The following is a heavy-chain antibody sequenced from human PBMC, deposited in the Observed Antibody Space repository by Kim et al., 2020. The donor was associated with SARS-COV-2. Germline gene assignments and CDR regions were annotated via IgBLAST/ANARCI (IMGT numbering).Heavy chain of an antibody. CDR2: IDYSGST. CDR3: ARQYDILTGYPAYYFDY. D-gene: IGHD3-9*01. CDR1: GGSISSSSYY. V-gene: IGHV4-39*01. Sequence: SETLSLTCTVSGGSISSSSYYWGWIRQPPGKGLEWIGSIDYSGSTYHNPSLKSRVTISVDTSKNQFSLKLSSVTAADTAVYYCARQYDILTGYPAYYFDYWGQGTLVTVSS. J-gene: IGHJ4*02.